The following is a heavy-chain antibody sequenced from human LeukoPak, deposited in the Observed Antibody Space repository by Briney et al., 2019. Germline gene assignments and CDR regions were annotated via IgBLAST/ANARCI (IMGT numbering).Heavy chain of an antibody. D-gene: IGHD6-19*01. Sequence: PGGSLRLSCAASGFTFSSYGMHWVRQAPGKGLEWVAFIRYDGSNKYYADSVKGRFTISRDNSKNTLYLQMNSLRAEDTAVYYCAKDTTTYSSGWSHDAFDIWGQGTMVTVSS. CDR2: IRYDGSNK. CDR3: AKDTTTYSSGWSHDAFDI. V-gene: IGHV3-30*02. J-gene: IGHJ3*02. CDR1: GFTFSSYG.